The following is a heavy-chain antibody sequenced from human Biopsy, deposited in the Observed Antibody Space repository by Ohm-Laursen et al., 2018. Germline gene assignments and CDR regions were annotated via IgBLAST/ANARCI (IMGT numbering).Heavy chain of an antibody. V-gene: IGHV1-2*02. D-gene: IGHD3-16*01. J-gene: IGHJ3*01. CDR2: ICPTSGGP. Sequence: GASVKVSCNASGYTFTDYFLHWVRQAPGQGPEWMGWICPTSGGPTYAQKFQGRVTMIRDTSATTGYMELSSLRSDDPAVYYCARDIMNPIGGLGARSDVFDVWGQGTMVTVSS. CDR1: GYTFTDYF. CDR3: ARDIMNPIGGLGARSDVFDV.